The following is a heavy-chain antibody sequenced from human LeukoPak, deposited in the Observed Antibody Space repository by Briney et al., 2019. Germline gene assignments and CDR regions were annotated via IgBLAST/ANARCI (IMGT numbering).Heavy chain of an antibody. CDR3: ARVHSGYDFGNRKYYYFDY. CDR2: IYYSGST. V-gene: IGHV4-59*01. J-gene: IGHJ4*02. Sequence: SETLSLTCTVSGGSISSYYWSWIRQPPGKGLEWIGYIYYSGSTNYNPSLKSRVTISVDTSKNQFSLKLSSVTAADTAVYYCARVHSGYDFGNRKYYYFDYWGQGTLVTVSS. CDR1: GGSISSYY. D-gene: IGHD5-12*01.